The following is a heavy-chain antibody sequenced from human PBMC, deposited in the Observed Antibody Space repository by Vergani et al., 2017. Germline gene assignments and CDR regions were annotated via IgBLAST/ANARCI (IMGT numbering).Heavy chain of an antibody. Sequence: VQLVESGGGLVKRGGSLRLACAASGFTFSSYSMNWVRQTPGKGLEWVASISRSSDYISYADSVKGRFTISRDNAEISLYLQLNSLRDEDTAVYYCARGDQSYDDFRSGLPTYFMDVWGKGTTVTVSS. CDR1: GFTFSSYS. D-gene: IGHD3-3*01. J-gene: IGHJ6*03. CDR3: ARGDQSYDDFRSGLPTYFMDV. V-gene: IGHV3-21*01. CDR2: ISRSSDYI.